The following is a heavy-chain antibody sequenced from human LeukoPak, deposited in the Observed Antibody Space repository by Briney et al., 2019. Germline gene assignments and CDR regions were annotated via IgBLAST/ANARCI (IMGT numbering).Heavy chain of an antibody. CDR3: ARDEYYYDSSGYYPDY. CDR1: GFTFDDYA. V-gene: IGHV3-9*01. CDR2: ISWNSGSI. D-gene: IGHD3-22*01. Sequence: PGRSLRLSCAASGFTFDDYAMHWVRQAPGKGLEWVSGISWNSGSIGYADSVKGRFTISRDNAKNSLYLQMNSLRAEDTAVYYCARDEYYYDSSGYYPDYWGQGTLVTVSS. J-gene: IGHJ4*02.